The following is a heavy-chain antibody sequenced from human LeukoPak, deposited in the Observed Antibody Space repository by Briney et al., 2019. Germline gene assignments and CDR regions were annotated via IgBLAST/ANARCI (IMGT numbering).Heavy chain of an antibody. D-gene: IGHD3-22*01. Sequence: SETLSLTCTVSGVSISSSSYYWGWIRQPPGKGLEWIGSIYYSGSTYYNPSLKSRVTISVDTSKNQFSLKLSSVTAADTAVYYCARIVSVYDSSGYYYRSWFDPWGQGTLVTVSS. J-gene: IGHJ5*02. V-gene: IGHV4-39*07. CDR3: ARIVSVYDSSGYYYRSWFDP. CDR1: GVSISSSSYY. CDR2: IYYSGST.